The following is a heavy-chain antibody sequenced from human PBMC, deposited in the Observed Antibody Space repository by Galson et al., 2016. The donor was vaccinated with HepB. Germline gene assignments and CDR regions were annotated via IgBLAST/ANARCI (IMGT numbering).Heavy chain of an antibody. Sequence: SLRLSCAASGFSLSNYWMSWVRQAPGKGLEWVANIKQGENEKFYVDSVKGRFTISRDNVKDSVYPQMNSLRAEDTAVYYCARPRGQGYCSGGSCYVGWFDLWGQGTLVTVSS. D-gene: IGHD2-15*01. J-gene: IGHJ5*02. CDR2: IKQGENEK. V-gene: IGHV3-7*03. CDR3: ARPRGQGYCSGGSCYVGWFDL. CDR1: GFSLSNYW.